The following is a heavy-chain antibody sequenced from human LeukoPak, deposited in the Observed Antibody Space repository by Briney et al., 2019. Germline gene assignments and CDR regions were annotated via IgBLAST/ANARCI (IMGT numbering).Heavy chain of an antibody. CDR2: INHSGGT. Sequence: SETLSLTCAVYGGSFSGYHWSWIRQSPGRGLEWIGQINHSGGTDYNASVQGRVTISIDTARNQFSLRLSSLTAADTAIYYCARRPDGFDIWGQGTTVIVSS. V-gene: IGHV4-34*01. CDR1: GGSFSGYH. J-gene: IGHJ3*02. CDR3: ARRPDGFDI.